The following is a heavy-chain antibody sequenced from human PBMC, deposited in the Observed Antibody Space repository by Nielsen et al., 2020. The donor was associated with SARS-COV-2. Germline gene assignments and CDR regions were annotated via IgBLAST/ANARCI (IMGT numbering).Heavy chain of an antibody. D-gene: IGHD6-13*01. CDR3: TRDPTRTRPEQQLVQDGYFDY. CDR2: IRSKAYGGTT. J-gene: IGHJ4*02. V-gene: IGHV3-49*03. CDR1: GFTFGDYA. Sequence: GESLKISCTASGFTFGDYAMSWFRQAPGKGLEWVGFIRSKAYGGTTEYAASVKGRFTISRDDSKSIAYLQMNSLKTEDTAVYYCTRDPTRTRPEQQLVQDGYFDYWGQGTLVTVSS.